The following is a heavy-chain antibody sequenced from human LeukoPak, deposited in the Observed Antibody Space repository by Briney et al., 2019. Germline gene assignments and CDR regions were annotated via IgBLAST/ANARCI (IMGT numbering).Heavy chain of an antibody. CDR3: ARGRGSAAYNWFDL. D-gene: IGHD2-2*01. V-gene: IGHV3-23*01. CDR2: ISDSGGST. J-gene: IGHJ5*02. CDR1: GFTFSSYA. Sequence: PGGSLRLSCAASGFTFSSYAMSWVRQAPGKGLEWVSAISDSGGSTYYADSVKGRFTISRDNAKNSLYLQMNSLRAEDTAVYYCARGRGSAAYNWFDLWGQGTLVTVSS.